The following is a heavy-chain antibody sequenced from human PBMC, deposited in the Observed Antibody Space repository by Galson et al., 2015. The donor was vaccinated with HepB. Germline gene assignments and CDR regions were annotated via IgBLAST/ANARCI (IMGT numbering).Heavy chain of an antibody. V-gene: IGHV3-30-3*01. CDR1: GFTFSSYA. Sequence: SLRLSCAASGFTFSSYAMHWVRQAPGKGLEWVAVISYDGSNKYYADSVKGRFTISRDNSKNTLYLQMNSLRAEDTAVYYCARDSDSSSPSGFQHWGQGTLVTVSSGSASAPTPDYDYVSPLYYYYGMDVWGQGTTVTVSS. D-gene: IGHD6-13*01. J-gene: IGHJ6*02. CDR2: ISYDGSNK. CDR3: ARDSDSSSPSGFQHWGQGTLVTVSSGSASAPTPDYDYVSPLYYYYGMDV.